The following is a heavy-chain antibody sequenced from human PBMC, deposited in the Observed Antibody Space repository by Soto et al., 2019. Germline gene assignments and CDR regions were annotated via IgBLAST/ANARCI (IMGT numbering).Heavy chain of an antibody. J-gene: IGHJ5*02. Sequence: QVQLQESGPGLVEPSQTLSLTCTVSGGSISSGGYYWSWIRQHPGKGLEWIGYIYYSGSTYYNPSLKSRVTISVDTSKNQFSLKLSSVTAADTAVYYCARDMGSSIAARLSWFDPWGQGTLVTVSS. CDR3: ARDMGSSIAARLSWFDP. CDR1: GGSISSGGYY. V-gene: IGHV4-31*03. D-gene: IGHD6-6*01. CDR2: IYYSGST.